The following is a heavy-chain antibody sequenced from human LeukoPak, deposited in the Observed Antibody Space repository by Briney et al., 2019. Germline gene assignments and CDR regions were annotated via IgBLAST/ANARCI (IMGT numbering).Heavy chain of an antibody. CDR2: TYSGGTT. CDR3: ARDQNY. CDR1: GLTVSTNY. Sequence: GGSLRLSFVASGLTVSTNYMSWVRQAPGKGLEWVSVTYSGGTTYYADSVKGRFTISTDNSQNTLYLQMNSLRPEDTAVYYCARDQNYWGQGTLVTVSS. V-gene: IGHV3-66*02. J-gene: IGHJ4*02.